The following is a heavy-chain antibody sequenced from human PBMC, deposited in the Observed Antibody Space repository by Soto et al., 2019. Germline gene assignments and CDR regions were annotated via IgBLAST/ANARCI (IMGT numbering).Heavy chain of an antibody. Sequence: GGSLRLSCAASGFTFSSYGMHWVRQAPGKGLEWVAVIWYDGSNKYYADSVKGRFTISRDNSKNKLYLQMNSLRAEDTAVYYCAREVGYCSSTSCSQYYYYGMDVWGQGTTVTVSS. CDR2: IWYDGSNK. D-gene: IGHD2-2*03. J-gene: IGHJ6*02. CDR1: GFTFSSYG. V-gene: IGHV3-33*01. CDR3: AREVGYCSSTSCSQYYYYGMDV.